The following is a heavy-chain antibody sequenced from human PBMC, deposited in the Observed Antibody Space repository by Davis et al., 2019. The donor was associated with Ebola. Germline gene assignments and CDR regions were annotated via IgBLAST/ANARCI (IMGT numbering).Heavy chain of an antibody. CDR1: GASIRSHY. CDR2: IYYSGSS. V-gene: IGHV4-59*11. D-gene: IGHD5-24*01. J-gene: IGHJ5*02. Sequence: SETLSLTCSVSGASIRSHYWSWIRQPPGKGLEWIGEIYYSGSSSYNPSLKSRVTISLDTPKNQFSLKLSSVTAADAAMYYCARDRGFDPWGQGTLVTVSS. CDR3: ARDRGFDP.